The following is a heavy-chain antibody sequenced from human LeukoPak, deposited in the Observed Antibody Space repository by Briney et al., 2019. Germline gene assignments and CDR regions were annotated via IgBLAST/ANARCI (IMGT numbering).Heavy chain of an antibody. Sequence: PGGSLRLSCAASGFTFSSYAMHWVRQAPGKGLEWVAVISYDGSNKYYADSVKGRFTISRDNSKNTLYLQMNSLRAEDTAVYYCARDMAHYDSSGYWVWGQGTLVTVSS. CDR2: ISYDGSNK. CDR1: GFTFSSYA. D-gene: IGHD3-22*01. CDR3: ARDMAHYDSSGYWV. V-gene: IGHV3-30-3*01. J-gene: IGHJ4*02.